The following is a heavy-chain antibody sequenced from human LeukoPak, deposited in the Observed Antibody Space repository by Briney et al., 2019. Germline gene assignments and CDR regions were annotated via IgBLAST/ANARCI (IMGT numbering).Heavy chain of an antibody. J-gene: IGHJ3*02. V-gene: IGHV3-53*01. D-gene: IGHD3-10*01. CDR1: GFIVSTNY. Sequence: PGGSLRLSCAASGFIVSTNYMSWVRQAPGKGLEWVSIIYSDGTTYYADSVKGRFTISRDNSKNTLYLQMNSLRAEDTAVYYCAKEWTSGAFDIWGQGTMVTVSS. CDR2: IYSDGTT. CDR3: AKEWTSGAFDI.